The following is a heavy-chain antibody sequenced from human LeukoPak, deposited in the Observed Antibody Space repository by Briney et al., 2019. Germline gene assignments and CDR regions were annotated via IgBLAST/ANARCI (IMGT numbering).Heavy chain of an antibody. Sequence: GGSLRLPCAPPGFTIRGFWMQWVPQVLGGGLLWVARMNSAGTTINYADSVKGRFTISRYNVRNTLHLQMNNLSLEDTAVYFCIREVQVRASASLGLWGRGTLVTVS. D-gene: IGHD1-1*01. J-gene: IGHJ4*01. V-gene: IGHV3-74*01. CDR1: GFTIRGFW. CDR3: IREVQVRASASLGL. CDR2: MNSAGTTI.